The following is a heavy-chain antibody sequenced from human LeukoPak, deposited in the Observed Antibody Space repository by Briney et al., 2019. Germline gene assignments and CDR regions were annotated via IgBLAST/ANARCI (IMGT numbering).Heavy chain of an antibody. Sequence: ASETLSLTCTVSGGSISSSSYYWGWIRQPPGKGLEWIGSIYYSGSTYYNPSLKSRVTISVDTSKNQFSLKLSSVTAADKAVYYCARQLGYCSSTSCYADKVDYWGQGTLVTVSS. V-gene: IGHV4-39*01. D-gene: IGHD2-2*01. CDR2: IYYSGST. CDR1: GGSISSSSYY. CDR3: ARQLGYCSSTSCYADKVDY. J-gene: IGHJ4*02.